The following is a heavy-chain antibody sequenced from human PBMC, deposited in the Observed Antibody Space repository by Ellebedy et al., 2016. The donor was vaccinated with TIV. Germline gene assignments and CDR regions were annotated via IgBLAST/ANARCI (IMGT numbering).Heavy chain of an antibody. CDR1: GFTFSSYS. CDR2: ISSGSSTI. D-gene: IGHD2-15*01. Sequence: GESLKISCAASGFTFSSYSMNWVRQAPGKGLEWVSYISSGSSTIYYADSVKGRFTISRDNAKNSLYLQMSSLRDEDTAVYYCARLYCTGGSCPGDCWGQGTLVTVSS. V-gene: IGHV3-48*02. J-gene: IGHJ4*02. CDR3: ARLYCTGGSCPGDC.